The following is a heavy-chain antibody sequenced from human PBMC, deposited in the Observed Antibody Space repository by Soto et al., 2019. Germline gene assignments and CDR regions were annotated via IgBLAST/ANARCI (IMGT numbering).Heavy chain of an antibody. Sequence: QVQLVESGGGVVQPGRSLRLSCAASGFTFSSYGMHWVRQAPGKGLEWVAVISYDGSNKYYADSVKGRFTISRDNSKNTLYLQMNSLRAGDTAVYYCAKTPAGYDSSGDYDEGPGPFDYWGQGTLVTVSS. V-gene: IGHV3-30*18. J-gene: IGHJ4*02. CDR3: AKTPAGYDSSGDYDEGPGPFDY. CDR2: ISYDGSNK. D-gene: IGHD3-22*01. CDR1: GFTFSSYG.